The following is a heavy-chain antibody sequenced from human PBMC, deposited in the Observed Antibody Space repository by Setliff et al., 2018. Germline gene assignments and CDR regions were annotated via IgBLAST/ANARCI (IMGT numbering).Heavy chain of an antibody. CDR1: AGSISSSSYY. Sequence: ETLSLTCTVSAGSISSSSYYWGWIRQPPGKGLEWIATIHYSGSTYYNPSLKSRVTTSVDTSKNQCSLKLSYVTAADTAVYYCARQGRKSDSRGYYYWTDFDYWGQGALVTVSS. J-gene: IGHJ4*02. D-gene: IGHD3-22*01. CDR2: IHYSGST. CDR3: ARQGRKSDSRGYYYWTDFDY. V-gene: IGHV4-39*01.